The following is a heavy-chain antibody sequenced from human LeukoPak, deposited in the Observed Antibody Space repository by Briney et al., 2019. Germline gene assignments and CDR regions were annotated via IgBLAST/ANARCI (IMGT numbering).Heavy chain of an antibody. J-gene: IGHJ6*02. CDR1: GYSFTSYW. Sequence: GESLKISCKGSGYSFTSYWIGWLRQMPGKGLEWMGIIYPGDSDTRYSQSFQGQVTISADKSISTAYLQWSSLKASYTAMYYCARHSSIAASGSGRSESYYYYGMDVWGQGTTVTVSS. CDR2: IYPGDSDT. CDR3: ARHSSIAASGSGRSESYYYYGMDV. D-gene: IGHD6-6*01. V-gene: IGHV5-51*01.